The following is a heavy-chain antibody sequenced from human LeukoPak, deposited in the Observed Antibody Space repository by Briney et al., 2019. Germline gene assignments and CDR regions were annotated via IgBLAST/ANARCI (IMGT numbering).Heavy chain of an antibody. D-gene: IGHD2-15*01. V-gene: IGHV1-8*03. CDR2: MNPNSGNT. Sequence: ASVKVSCKASGYTFTSYDINWVRQATGQGLEWMGWMNPNSGNTGYAQKFQGRVTITRNTSISTAYVELSSLRSEDTAVYYCARGTRGYCSGGSCFSYWGQGTLVTVSS. CDR1: GYTFTSYD. CDR3: ARGTRGYCSGGSCFSY. J-gene: IGHJ4*02.